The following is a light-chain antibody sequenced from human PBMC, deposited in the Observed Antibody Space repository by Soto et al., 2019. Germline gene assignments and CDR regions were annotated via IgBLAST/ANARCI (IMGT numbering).Light chain of an antibody. CDR1: QSINNNY. V-gene: IGKV3-20*01. Sequence: EVVLTQSPGTLSLSPGERATLSCRGSQSINNNYLAWYQQRPGQAPRLLIYGSSDRATGIPDRFSGSGSGTDFTLTISRLEPEDFAVYYWHHYGSSPPYTFGQGTKLEI. CDR2: GSS. CDR3: HHYGSSPPYT. J-gene: IGKJ2*01.